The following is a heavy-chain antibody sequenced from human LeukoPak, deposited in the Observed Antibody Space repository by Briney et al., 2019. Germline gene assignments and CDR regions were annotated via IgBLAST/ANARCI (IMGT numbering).Heavy chain of an antibody. CDR1: GFTFSSYG. CDR2: ISYDGSNK. D-gene: IGHD2-2*01. V-gene: IGHV3-30*03. CDR3: ARDLAMYLSWFDP. Sequence: AGGSLRLSCAASGFTFSSYGMHWVRQAPGKGLEWVAVISYDGSNKYYADSVKGRFTISRDNSKNTLYLQMNSLRAEDTAVYYCARDLAMYLSWFDPWGQGTLVTVSS. J-gene: IGHJ5*02.